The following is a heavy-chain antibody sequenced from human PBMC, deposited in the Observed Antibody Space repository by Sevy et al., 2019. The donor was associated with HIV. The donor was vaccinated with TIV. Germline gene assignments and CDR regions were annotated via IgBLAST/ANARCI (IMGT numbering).Heavy chain of an antibody. D-gene: IGHD3-10*01. CDR3: ARGLMVRGVISSDY. CDR1: GFTFSSYS. V-gene: IGHV3-21*01. CDR2: ISSSSSYI. Sequence: GGSLRLSCAASGFTFSSYSMNWVRQAPGKGLEWVSSISSSSSYIYYANSVKGRFTISRDNAKNSLYLQMNSLRAEDTAVYYCARGLMVRGVISSDYWGQGTLVTVSS. J-gene: IGHJ4*02.